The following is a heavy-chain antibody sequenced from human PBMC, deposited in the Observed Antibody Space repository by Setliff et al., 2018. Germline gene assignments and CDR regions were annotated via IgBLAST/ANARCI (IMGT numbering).Heavy chain of an antibody. D-gene: IGHD2-8*01. J-gene: IGHJ4*02. V-gene: IGHV4-38-2*01. CDR2: IKHGGTT. CDR3: ARHAITSGGRPDYFDN. CDR1: GYSIGSDYF. Sequence: SETLSLTCRVSGYSIGSDYFWAWVRQPPGKGLEWVATIKHGGTTYYNPSLRSRVIISVDASKNAFSLRLNSVTAADTAVFYCARHAITSGGRPDYFDNWGPGTRGTV.